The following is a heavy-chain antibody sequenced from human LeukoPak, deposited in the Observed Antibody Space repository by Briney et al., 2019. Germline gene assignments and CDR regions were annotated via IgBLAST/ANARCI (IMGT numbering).Heavy chain of an antibody. J-gene: IGHJ4*02. CDR3: ARGGDYYDSSGYYHYFDY. Sequence: SVKVSCKASGGTFSSYAISWVRQAPGQGLEWMGGIIPIFGTANYAQKFQGRVTITADKSTSTAYMELSSLRSEDTAVYYCARGGDYYDSSGYYHYFDYWGQGTLVTVSS. CDR1: GGTFSSYA. CDR2: IIPIFGTA. V-gene: IGHV1-69*06. D-gene: IGHD3-22*01.